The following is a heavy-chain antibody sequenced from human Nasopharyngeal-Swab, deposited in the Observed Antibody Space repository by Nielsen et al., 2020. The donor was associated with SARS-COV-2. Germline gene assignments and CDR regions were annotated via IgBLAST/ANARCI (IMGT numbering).Heavy chain of an antibody. V-gene: IGHV4-34*01. Sequence: SETLSLTCAVYGGSFSGYYWSWIRQPPGKGLEWIGEINHSGSTSYNPSLKSRVTISVDTSKNQFSLKLSSVTAADTAVYYCARAYDILTGYYADVWGQGTTVTVSS. D-gene: IGHD3-9*01. CDR1: GGSFSGYY. CDR2: INHSGST. CDR3: ARAYDILTGYYADV. J-gene: IGHJ6*02.